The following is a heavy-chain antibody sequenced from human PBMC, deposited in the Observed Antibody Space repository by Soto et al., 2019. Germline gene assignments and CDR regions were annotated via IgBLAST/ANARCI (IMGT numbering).Heavy chain of an antibody. Sequence: GGSLRLSCAASGFTFSSYGMHWVRQAPGKGLEWVAVIWYDGSNKYYADSVKGRFTISRGNSKNTLYLQMNSLRAEDTAVYYCARVRVFGVVISHYYGMDVWGQGTTVTVSS. CDR2: IWYDGSNK. D-gene: IGHD3-3*01. J-gene: IGHJ6*02. V-gene: IGHV3-33*01. CDR3: ARVRVFGVVISHYYGMDV. CDR1: GFTFSSYG.